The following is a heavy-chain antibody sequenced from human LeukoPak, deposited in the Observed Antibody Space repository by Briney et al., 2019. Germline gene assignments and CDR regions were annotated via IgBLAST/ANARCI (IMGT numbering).Heavy chain of an antibody. D-gene: IGHD6-13*01. J-gene: IGHJ6*03. Sequence: SETLSLTCTVSGGSISSTTYYWAWIRQPPGKGLEWIGSIYKTGSTNYSPSLKSRVFISVDTSKNQFSLKLSSVTAADTAVYYCARELGSSSSGYYYYMDVWGKGTTVTVSS. CDR1: GGSISSTTYY. V-gene: IGHV4-39*07. CDR2: IYKTGST. CDR3: ARELGSSSSGYYYYMDV.